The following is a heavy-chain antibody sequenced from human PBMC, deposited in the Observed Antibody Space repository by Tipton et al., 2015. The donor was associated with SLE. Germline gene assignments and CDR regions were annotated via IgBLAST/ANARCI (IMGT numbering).Heavy chain of an antibody. CDR2: IYHSGST. V-gene: IGHV4-59*01. CDR3: ARGRLGDSQHHFDY. Sequence: TLSLTCNVSGDSISGYYWSWIRQPPGKGLEWIGYIYHSGSTNYNPSLKSRVTISVDTSKNQFSLKVSSVTAADTAVYYCARGRLGDSQHHFDYWGQGTLVTVSS. J-gene: IGHJ4*02. D-gene: IGHD1-26*01. CDR1: GDSISGYY.